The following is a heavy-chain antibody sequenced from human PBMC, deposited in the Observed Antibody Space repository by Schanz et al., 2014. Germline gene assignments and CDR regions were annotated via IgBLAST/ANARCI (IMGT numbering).Heavy chain of an antibody. CDR1: GFIFSSYG. J-gene: IGHJ4*02. D-gene: IGHD5-12*01. Sequence: VQLLESGGGLVQPGGSLRLSCAASGFIFSSYGLHWVRQAPGKGLEWVALISNDGSIKYYADSVEGRFTISRDNSRNTLYLQMNSLRTEDTAVYYCASPSGYSDYGTYFDFWGQGTLVTVSS. V-gene: IGHV3-30*06. CDR2: ISNDGSIK. CDR3: ASPSGYSDYGTYFDF.